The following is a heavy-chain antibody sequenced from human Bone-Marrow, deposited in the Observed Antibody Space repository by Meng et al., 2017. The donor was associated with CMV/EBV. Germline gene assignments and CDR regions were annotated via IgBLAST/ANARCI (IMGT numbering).Heavy chain of an antibody. CDR1: GGSISSSSYY. D-gene: IGHD2-2*01. V-gene: IGHV4-39*07. Sequence: GSLRLSCTVSGGSISSSSYYWGWIRQPPGKGLEWIGSIYYSGSTYYNPSLKSRVTISVDTSKNQFSLKLSSVTAADTAVYYCARDVEDCSSTSCYVAWFDPWGQGTLVTVSS. CDR3: ARDVEDCSSTSCYVAWFDP. CDR2: IYYSGST. J-gene: IGHJ5*02.